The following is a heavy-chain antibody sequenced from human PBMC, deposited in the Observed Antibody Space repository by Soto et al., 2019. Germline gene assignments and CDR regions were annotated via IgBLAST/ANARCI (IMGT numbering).Heavy chain of an antibody. CDR1: GFTFSSYS. J-gene: IGHJ3*02. Sequence: GGSLRLSCAASGFTFSSYSMNWVRQAPGKGLEWVSSIRSSSSYIYYADSVKGRFTISRDNAKNSLYLQMNSLRAEDTAVYYCARDRDIASRPFAFDIWGQGTMVTVSS. CDR2: IRSSSSYI. D-gene: IGHD6-6*01. CDR3: ARDRDIASRPFAFDI. V-gene: IGHV3-21*01.